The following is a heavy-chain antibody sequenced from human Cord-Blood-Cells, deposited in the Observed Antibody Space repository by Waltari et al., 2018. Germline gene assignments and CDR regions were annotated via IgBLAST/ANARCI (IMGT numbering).Heavy chain of an antibody. CDR1: GGSISSSSYF. CDR2: IYFSGST. CDR3: ARHRAGLWPT. Sequence: QLQLQESGPGLAKPSETLSLTCTVSGGSISSSSYFWGWIRQPPGKGLEWIGSIYFSGSTYYNPSLKSRVTISVDTSKNQFSLKLSSVTAADTAVYYCARHRAGLWPTWGQGTLVTVSS. V-gene: IGHV4-39*01. D-gene: IGHD5-18*01. J-gene: IGHJ4*02.